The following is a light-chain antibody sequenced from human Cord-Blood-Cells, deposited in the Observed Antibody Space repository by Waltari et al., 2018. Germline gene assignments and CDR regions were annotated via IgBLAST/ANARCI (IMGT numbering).Light chain of an antibody. J-gene: IGKJ5*01. Sequence: DIQMTQSPSSLSASVGDRVTITCRASQSISSYLNWYQQKPGKAPKLLIYAASSLQSGVPSRFSGSGSGTDFTLTISSLQPEDFATYYFQQSYSTPITFGQWTRREIK. CDR3: QQSYSTPIT. V-gene: IGKV1-39*01. CDR1: QSISSY. CDR2: AAS.